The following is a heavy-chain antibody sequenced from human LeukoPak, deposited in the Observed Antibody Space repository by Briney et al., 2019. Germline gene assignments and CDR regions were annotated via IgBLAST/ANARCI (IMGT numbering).Heavy chain of an antibody. J-gene: IGHJ4*02. D-gene: IGHD5-24*01. V-gene: IGHV3-21*01. Sequence: GGSLRLSCAASGFTFSIYTMNWLRQPPGKALEWVSSISRSSSYMYYADSRKGRFTVSRDNAENSLYLQINSLRAEDTAVYYCARATRDGSNSLRFDYWGQGTLVTVSS. CDR1: GFTFSIYT. CDR3: ARATRDGSNSLRFDY. CDR2: ISRSSSYM.